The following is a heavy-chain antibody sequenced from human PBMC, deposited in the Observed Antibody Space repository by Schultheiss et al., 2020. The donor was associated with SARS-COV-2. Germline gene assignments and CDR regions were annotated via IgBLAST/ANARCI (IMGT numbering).Heavy chain of an antibody. CDR3: AKVGTAMVYAFDI. D-gene: IGHD5-18*01. V-gene: IGHV3-23*01. J-gene: IGHJ3*02. CDR1: GFTVSSNY. CDR2: ISGSGGST. Sequence: GGSLRLSCAASGFTVSSNYMSWVRQAPGKGLEWVSAISGSGGSTYYADSVKGRFTISRDNSKNTLYLQMNSLRAEDTAVYYCAKVGTAMVYAFDIWGQGTMVTVSS.